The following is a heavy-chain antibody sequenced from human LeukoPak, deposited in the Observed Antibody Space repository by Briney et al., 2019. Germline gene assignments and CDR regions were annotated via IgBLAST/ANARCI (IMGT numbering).Heavy chain of an antibody. CDR2: MNPNSGNT. D-gene: IGHD3-22*01. J-gene: IGHJ6*02. CDR1: AYTFTSYD. Sequence: GASVTVSCKASAYTFTSYDINWVRQATGQGLEWMGWMNPNSGNTSYAQKFQGRVTMTRNTSISTAYMELSSLRSEDTAVYYCARVTYYYDSSGYYYRLYYYYGMDVWGQGTTVTVSS. CDR3: ARVTYYYDSSGYYYRLYYYYGMDV. V-gene: IGHV1-8*01.